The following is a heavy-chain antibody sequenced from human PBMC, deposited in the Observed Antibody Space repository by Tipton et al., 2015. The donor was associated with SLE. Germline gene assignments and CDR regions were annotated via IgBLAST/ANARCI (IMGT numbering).Heavy chain of an antibody. D-gene: IGHD1-26*01. CDR3: AREADGSPGDLGYYYYMDV. V-gene: IGHV1-2*06. CDR1: GYIFSDYF. Sequence: QSGPEVKKPGASVKVSCKTSGYIFSDYFIDWVRQAPGQGLEWMGRINPSNGGIKYAQKFQGRATMIRDTSINTAYMELSNLRSDDTAIYYCAREADGSPGDLGYYYYMDVWGTGTTLVVSS. J-gene: IGHJ6*03. CDR2: INPSNGGI.